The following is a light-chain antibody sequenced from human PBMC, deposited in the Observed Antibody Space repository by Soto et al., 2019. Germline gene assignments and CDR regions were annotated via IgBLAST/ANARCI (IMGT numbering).Light chain of an antibody. Sequence: SALTQPASVSGSPGQSITISCTGTSNDVGGYNYVSWYQQHPGKAPKLVIYEVSHRPSGISDRFSGSKSGNTASLTISGLPVEDEAEYYCSSYTTSSPYVFGPGTKLTVL. CDR1: SNDVGGYNY. CDR2: EVS. J-gene: IGLJ1*01. CDR3: SSYTTSSPYV. V-gene: IGLV2-14*01.